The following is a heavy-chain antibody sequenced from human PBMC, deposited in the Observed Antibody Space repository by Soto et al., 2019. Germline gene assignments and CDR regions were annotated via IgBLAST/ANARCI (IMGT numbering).Heavy chain of an antibody. CDR3: ASRPNSGSYPAADAFDI. D-gene: IGHD1-26*01. J-gene: IGHJ3*02. CDR1: GFTFSSYA. V-gene: IGHV3-30-3*01. Sequence: QVQLVESGGGVVQPGRSLRLSCAASGFTFSSYAMHWVRQAPGKGLEWVAVISYDGSNKYYADSVKGRFTISRDNSKNTLYLQMNSLRAEDTAVYYCASRPNSGSYPAADAFDIWGQGTMVTVSS. CDR2: ISYDGSNK.